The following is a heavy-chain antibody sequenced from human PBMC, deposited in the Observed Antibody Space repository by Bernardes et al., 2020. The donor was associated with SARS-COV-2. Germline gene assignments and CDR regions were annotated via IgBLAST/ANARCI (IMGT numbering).Heavy chain of an antibody. Sequence: SEPLSLTCTVSGGSISSSDYYWGWLRQPPGKGLEWIGSMYYSGSTYYNPSLKSRVTVSADTSKNQLSLKLSSVTAADTAVYYCARHGEWELLWPFDYWGQGTLVTVSS. CDR2: MYYSGST. V-gene: IGHV4-39*01. CDR3: ARHGEWELLWPFDY. J-gene: IGHJ4*02. CDR1: GGSISSSDYY. D-gene: IGHD1-26*01.